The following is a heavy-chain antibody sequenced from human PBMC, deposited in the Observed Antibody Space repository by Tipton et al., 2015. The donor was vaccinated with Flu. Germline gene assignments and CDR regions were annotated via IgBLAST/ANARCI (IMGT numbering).Heavy chain of an antibody. CDR1: GGSISSSSYY. J-gene: IGHJ3*02. Sequence: LRLSCTVSGGSISSSSYYWGWIRQPPGKGLEWIGSIYYSGSTYYNPSLKSRATISVDTSKNQFSLKLSSVTAADTAVYYCARRGIVVVRRSDAFDIWGQGTMVTVSS. D-gene: IGHD3-22*01. CDR2: IYYSGST. CDR3: ARRGIVVVRRSDAFDI. V-gene: IGHV4-39*07.